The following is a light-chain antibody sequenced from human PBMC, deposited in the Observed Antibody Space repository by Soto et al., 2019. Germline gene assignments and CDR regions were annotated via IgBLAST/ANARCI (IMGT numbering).Light chain of an antibody. Sequence: EIVMTQAPATLSLSPGERANISCRASQSVSSNLACSQQKPGQAPRLLIYGASTRATGIPARFRCSGSRTRFTLTISSLQSEDFAFYYCQQYNNWPPYTFGQGTQLEIK. CDR1: QSVSSN. V-gene: IGKV3-15*01. CDR2: GAS. CDR3: QQYNNWPPYT. J-gene: IGKJ2*01.